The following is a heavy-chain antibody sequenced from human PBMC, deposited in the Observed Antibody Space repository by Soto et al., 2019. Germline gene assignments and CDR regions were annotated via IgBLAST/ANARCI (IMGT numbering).Heavy chain of an antibody. D-gene: IGHD6-13*01. J-gene: IGHJ3*02. V-gene: IGHV4-59*08. CDR3: ARRYSSAFDI. CDR2: IYYSGST. CDR1: GGSISSYY. Sequence: QVQLQESGPGLVKPSETLSLTCTVSGGSISSYYWSWIWQPPGKGLEWIGYIYYSGSTNYNPSLKSLVTISVYTSKNQFSLKLSSVTAADTAVYYCARRYSSAFDIWGQGTMVTVSS.